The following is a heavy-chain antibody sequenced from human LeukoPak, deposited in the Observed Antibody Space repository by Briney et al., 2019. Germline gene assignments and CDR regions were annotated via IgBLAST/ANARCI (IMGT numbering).Heavy chain of an antibody. CDR3: ARDTLTEIGMDV. CDR1: GYTFTSYD. J-gene: IGHJ6*04. Sequence: ASVKVSCKASGYTFTSYDINWVRQATGQGLEWMGWMNPNSGNTGYAQKFQGRVTMTRNTSISTAYMELSSLRSEDTAVYYCARDTLTEIGMDVWGKGTTVTVSS. D-gene: IGHD2-2*02. CDR2: MNPNSGNT. V-gene: IGHV1-8*01.